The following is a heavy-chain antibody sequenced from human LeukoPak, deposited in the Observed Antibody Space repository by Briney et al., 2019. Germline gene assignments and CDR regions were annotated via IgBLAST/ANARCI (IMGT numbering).Heavy chain of an antibody. CDR3: AKHYHDGSGSLFDY. J-gene: IGHJ4*02. CDR2: IGGSDGHT. V-gene: IGHV3-23*01. CDR1: GFTFSNYA. D-gene: IGHD3-22*01. Sequence: GGSLRLSCAASGFTFSNYAMSWVRQAPGKGLEWVSAIGGSDGHTYYADSVKGRFTISRDNSKNTLYLQMNSLRADDTAVYYCAKHYHDGSGSLFDYWGQGTLVTVSS.